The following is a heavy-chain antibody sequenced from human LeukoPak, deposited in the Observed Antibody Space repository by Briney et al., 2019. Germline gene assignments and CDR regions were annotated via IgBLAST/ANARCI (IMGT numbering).Heavy chain of an antibody. CDR1: GYTFTGYY. CDR2: INPNSGGT. J-gene: IGHJ3*02. D-gene: IGHD1-14*01. CDR3: ATPLFLRNDAFDI. V-gene: IGHV1-2*02. Sequence: ASVKVSCKASGYTFTGYYMHWVRQAPGQGLEWMGWINPNSGGTNYAQKFQGGVTMTRNTSISTAYMELSSLRSDDTAVYYCATPLFLRNDAFDIWGQGTMVTVSS.